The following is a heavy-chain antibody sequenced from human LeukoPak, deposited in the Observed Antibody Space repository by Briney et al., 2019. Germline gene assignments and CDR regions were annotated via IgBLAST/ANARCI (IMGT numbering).Heavy chain of an antibody. Sequence: ASVKISCKVSGYTFTDYYMHRVQQAPGKGLEWMGLVDPEDGETIYAEKFQGRVTITADTSTDTAYMELSSLRSEDTAVYYCATVDYDSSGYYSFDYWGQGTLVTVSS. CDR3: ATVDYDSSGYYSFDY. D-gene: IGHD3-22*01. CDR1: GYTFTDYY. J-gene: IGHJ4*02. V-gene: IGHV1-69-2*01. CDR2: VDPEDGET.